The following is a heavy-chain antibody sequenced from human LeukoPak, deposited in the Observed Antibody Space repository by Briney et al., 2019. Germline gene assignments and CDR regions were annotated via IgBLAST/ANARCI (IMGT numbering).Heavy chain of an antibody. CDR2: FDPEDGEK. V-gene: IGHV1-24*01. CDR3: ATFPIKGDGLFDY. CDR1: GYTLTELS. Sequence: ASVKVSCKVSGYTLTELSMHWVRQAPRKGLAWMGGFDPEDGEKIYAQNFRGRVTMTEDTSTDTTYMELSSLRSEDTAVYYCATFPIKGDGLFDYWGQGTLVTVSS. D-gene: IGHD5-24*01. J-gene: IGHJ4*02.